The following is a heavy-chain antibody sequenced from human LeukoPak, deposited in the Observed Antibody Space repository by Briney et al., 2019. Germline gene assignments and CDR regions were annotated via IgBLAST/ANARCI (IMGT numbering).Heavy chain of an antibody. D-gene: IGHD1/OR15-1a*01. V-gene: IGHV4-59*01. CDR2: IYYSGST. Sequence: PETPSLTCTVSGGSISSYYWSWIGQPPGKGLEWIGYIYYSGSTNYNPSLKSRVTIFVDTSKNQFSLKLSSVTAADTAVYYCARDRTVGTTTDNFDYGGQGTLVTVSS. J-gene: IGHJ4*02. CDR3: ARDRTVGTTTDNFDY. CDR1: GGSISSYY.